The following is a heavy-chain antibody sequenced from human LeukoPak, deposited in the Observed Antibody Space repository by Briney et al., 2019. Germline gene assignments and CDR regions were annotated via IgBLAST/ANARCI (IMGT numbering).Heavy chain of an antibody. Sequence: SETLSLTCTVPGGSISSYYWSWIRQPPGKGLEWIGYIYYSGSTNYNPSLKSRVTISVDTSKNQFSLKLSSVTAADTAVYYCASYYVSSGYADAFDIWGQGTMVTVSS. CDR1: GGSISSYY. V-gene: IGHV4-59*01. J-gene: IGHJ3*02. CDR2: IYYSGST. D-gene: IGHD3-22*01. CDR3: ASYYVSSGYADAFDI.